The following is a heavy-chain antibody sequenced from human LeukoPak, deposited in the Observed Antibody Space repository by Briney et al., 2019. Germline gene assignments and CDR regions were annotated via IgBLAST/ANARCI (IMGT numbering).Heavy chain of an antibody. CDR1: GYTFTSYY. CDR2: INPSGGST. D-gene: IGHD6-19*01. J-gene: IGHJ3*02. CDR3: ARTLYRYSSGYDAFDI. Sequence: ASVKVSCKASGYTFTSYYMHWVRQAPGQGLEWMGIINPSGGSTSYAQKFQGRVTMTRDTSTSTVCMELSSLRSDDTAVYYCARTLYRYSSGYDAFDIWGQGTMVTVSS. V-gene: IGHV1-46*01.